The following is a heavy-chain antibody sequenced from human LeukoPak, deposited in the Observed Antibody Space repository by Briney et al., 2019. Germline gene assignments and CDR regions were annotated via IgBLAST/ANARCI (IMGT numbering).Heavy chain of an antibody. CDR2: IYYSGST. CDR1: GGSISSGSYY. J-gene: IGHJ3*02. CDR3: ARPYCSSTSCYGAYDAFDI. Sequence: PSETLSLTCIVSGGSISSGSYYWGWIRQPPGKGLEWIGSIYYSGSTSYNPSLKSRVTISADTSKNQFSLKLSSVTAADTAVYYCARPYCSSTSCYGAYDAFDIWGQGTMVTVSS. D-gene: IGHD2-2*01. V-gene: IGHV4-39*01.